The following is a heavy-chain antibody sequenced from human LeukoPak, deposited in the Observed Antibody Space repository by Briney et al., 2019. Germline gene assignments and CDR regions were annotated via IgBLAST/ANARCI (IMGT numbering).Heavy chain of an antibody. CDR1: GDNFKKSA. J-gene: IGHJ1*01. Sequence: EASVKVSCKASGDNFKKSAISWVRQAPGQGLEWMGWISAYNGNTNYAQKLQGRVTMTTDTSTSTAYMELRSLRSDDTAVYYCATGDSSGWSLHTEYFQHWGQGTLVTVSS. CDR3: ATGDSSGWSLHTEYFQH. V-gene: IGHV1-18*01. D-gene: IGHD6-19*01. CDR2: ISAYNGNT.